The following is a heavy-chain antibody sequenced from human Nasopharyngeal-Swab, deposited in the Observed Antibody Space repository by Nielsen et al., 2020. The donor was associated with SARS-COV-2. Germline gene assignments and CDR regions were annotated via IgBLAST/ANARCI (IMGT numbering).Heavy chain of an antibody. CDR2: ISWNSGSI. D-gene: IGHD3-3*01. V-gene: IGHV3-9*01. CDR3: ARQTIYSFGWFDS. Sequence: SLKISCAASGFTFDEYAMHWVRQAPGKGLEWVSGISWNSGSIGYADSVKGRFTISRDNAKNSLYLQMNSLRAEDTAIYHCARQTIYSFGWFDSWGQGNLVTVSS. J-gene: IGHJ5*01. CDR1: GFTFDEYA.